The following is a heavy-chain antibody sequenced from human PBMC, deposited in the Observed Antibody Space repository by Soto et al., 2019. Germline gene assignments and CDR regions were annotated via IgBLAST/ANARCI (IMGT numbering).Heavy chain of an antibody. D-gene: IGHD6-19*01. CDR2: ISAYNGNT. Sequence: ASVKVSCKASGYTFTSYGISWVRQAPGQGLEWMGWISAYNGNTNYAQKLQGRVTMATDTSTSTAYMELRSLRSDDTAVYYCARDWSLRIAVAGTLDYWGQGTLVTVSS. V-gene: IGHV1-18*01. CDR1: GYTFTSYG. J-gene: IGHJ4*02. CDR3: ARDWSLRIAVAGTLDY.